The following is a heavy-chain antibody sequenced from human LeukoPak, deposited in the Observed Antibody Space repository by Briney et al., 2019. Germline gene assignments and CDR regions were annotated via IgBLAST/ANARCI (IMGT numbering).Heavy chain of an antibody. CDR1: GFTFSSYG. Sequence: PGGSLRLSCAASGFTFSSYGMHWVRQAPGKGLEWVAFIRYDGSNKYYADSVKGRFTISRDNSKNTLYLQMNSLRAGDTAVYYCAKGGQAYCGGDCFIFDYWGQGTLVTVSS. V-gene: IGHV3-30*02. CDR2: IRYDGSNK. J-gene: IGHJ4*02. CDR3: AKGGQAYCGGDCFIFDY. D-gene: IGHD2-21*01.